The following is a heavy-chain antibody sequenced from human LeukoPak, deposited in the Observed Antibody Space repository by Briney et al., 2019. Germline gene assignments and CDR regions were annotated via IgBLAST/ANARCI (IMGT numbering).Heavy chain of an antibody. D-gene: IGHD3-9*01. J-gene: IGHJ4*02. Sequence: ASVKVSCKASGYTFTSYGISWVRLAPGQGLEWMGWISAYNGNTNYAQKLQGRVTMTTDTSTSTAYMELRSLRSDDTAVYYCARDLLTGYDILTGYPPLAYWGQGTLVTVSS. V-gene: IGHV1-18*04. CDR3: ARDLLTGYDILTGYPPLAY. CDR2: ISAYNGNT. CDR1: GYTFTSYG.